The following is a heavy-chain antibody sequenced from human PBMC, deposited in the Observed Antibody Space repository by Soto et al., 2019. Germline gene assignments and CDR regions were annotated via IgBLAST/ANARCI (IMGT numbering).Heavy chain of an antibody. D-gene: IGHD2-21*02. CDR1: GLNFSSYC. CDR2: IWYDGSNK. J-gene: IGHJ6*02. Sequence: GGSMILSCAASGLNFSSYCMRWVRQDPGKGLEWVAVIWYDGSNKYYADSVKGRFTISRDNSKNTLYLQMNSLRAEDTAVYYCARDIVVVTAIRYYYYGMDVWGQGTTVTVSS. CDR3: ARDIVVVTAIRYYYYGMDV. V-gene: IGHV3-33*01.